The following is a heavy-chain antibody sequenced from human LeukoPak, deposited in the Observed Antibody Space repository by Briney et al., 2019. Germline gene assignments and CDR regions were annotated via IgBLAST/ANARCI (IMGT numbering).Heavy chain of an antibody. Sequence: PSETLSLTCTVSGGSISSYYWSWVRQPPGKGLEWIGYVYYSGSTNYNPSLKSRATISVDTSKNQFSLKLSSVTAADTAVYYCARASDSGSADYWGQGTLVTVSS. D-gene: IGHD6-19*01. J-gene: IGHJ4*02. V-gene: IGHV4-59*01. CDR1: GGSISSYY. CDR2: VYYSGST. CDR3: ARASDSGSADY.